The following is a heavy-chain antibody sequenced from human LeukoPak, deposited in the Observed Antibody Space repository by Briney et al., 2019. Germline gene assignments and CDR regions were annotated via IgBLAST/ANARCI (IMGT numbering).Heavy chain of an antibody. D-gene: IGHD3-22*01. CDR1: GGSISSLIYY. CDR3: ARENSYYDSSGYYYGSGYFDY. J-gene: IGHJ4*02. Sequence: SETLSLTCTVSGGSISSLIYYWGWIRQPPGKGLEWIGSIYYSGSTYYNPSLKSRVTISVDTSKNPFSLRLSSVTAADTAVYYCARENSYYDSSGYYYGSGYFDYWGQGTLVTVSS. CDR2: IYYSGST. V-gene: IGHV4-39*07.